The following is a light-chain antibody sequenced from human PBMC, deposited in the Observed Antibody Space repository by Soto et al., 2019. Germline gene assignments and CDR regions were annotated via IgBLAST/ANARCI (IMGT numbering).Light chain of an antibody. CDR3: CSYATGSTYF. J-gene: IGLJ1*01. Sequence: QSVLTQPASVSGSPGQSITISCTGASSVVGSYNLVSWYQQHPGKASKLMIFEVSKRPSGVSNRFSGSKSGNTASLTISGLQAEDEAEYYCCSYATGSTYFFGTGTKVTVL. V-gene: IGLV2-23*02. CDR1: SSVVGSYNL. CDR2: EVS.